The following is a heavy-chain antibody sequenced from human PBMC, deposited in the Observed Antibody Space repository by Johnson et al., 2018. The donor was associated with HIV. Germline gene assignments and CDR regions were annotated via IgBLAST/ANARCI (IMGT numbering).Heavy chain of an antibody. CDR3: TTCPPGGDYLFSPLRVASGGV. D-gene: IGHD4-17*01. V-gene: IGHV3-23*04. CDR1: GFTFSSYA. J-gene: IGHJ3*01. Sequence: MQLVESGGGLVQPGGSLRLSCAASGFTFSSYAMSWVRQAPGKGLEWVSSISVSGTTYYAGSVKGRFTISRDNSENTLYLQMNSLKTEDTAVYYCTTCPPGGDYLFSPLRVASGGVWGEGTMVTVSS. CDR2: ISVSGTT.